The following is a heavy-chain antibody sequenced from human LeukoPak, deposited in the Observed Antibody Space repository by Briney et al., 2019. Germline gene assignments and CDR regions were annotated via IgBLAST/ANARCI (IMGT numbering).Heavy chain of an antibody. CDR2: IYYSGST. V-gene: IGHV4-39*01. Sequence: GSLRLSCAASGFTFSSYAMSWVRQAPGKGLEWIGSIYYSGSTYHNPSLKSRVTISVDTSKNQFSLKLSSVTAADTAVYYCARQERAPDYYDSSGYHSDWFDPWGQGTLVTVSS. CDR3: ARQERAPDYYDSSGYHSDWFDP. J-gene: IGHJ5*02. D-gene: IGHD3-22*01. CDR1: GFTFSSYA.